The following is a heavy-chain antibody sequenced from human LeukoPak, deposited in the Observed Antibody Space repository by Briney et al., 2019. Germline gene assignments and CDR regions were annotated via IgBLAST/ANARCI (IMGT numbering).Heavy chain of an antibody. CDR1: GFTFKNYA. J-gene: IGHJ4*02. CDR3: AKGSAQYYFDS. V-gene: IGHV3-23*01. CDR2: IIESGEST. D-gene: IGHD3-10*01. Sequence: TGGSLRLSCAASGFTFKNYAMYWVRQAPGKGLEWVSAIIESGESTYYTDSVKGRFTTSRDNSKNTLYLQMNSLRAEDTAFYYCAKGSAQYYFDSWGQGTLVTVSS.